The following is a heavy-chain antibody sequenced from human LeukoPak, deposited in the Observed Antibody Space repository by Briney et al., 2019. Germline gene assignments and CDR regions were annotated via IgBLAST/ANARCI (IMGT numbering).Heavy chain of an antibody. Sequence: PSETLSLTCTVSGGSISSYYWSWIRQPPGKGLEWIGYIYYSGSTDYNPSLKSRVTISVDTSKNQFSLKLSSVTAADTAVYYCATTSVGPYYDFWSGYYHYFDYWGQGTLVTVSS. CDR1: GGSISSYY. CDR3: ATTSVGPYYDFWSGYYHYFDY. J-gene: IGHJ4*02. D-gene: IGHD3-3*01. CDR2: IYYSGST. V-gene: IGHV4-59*08.